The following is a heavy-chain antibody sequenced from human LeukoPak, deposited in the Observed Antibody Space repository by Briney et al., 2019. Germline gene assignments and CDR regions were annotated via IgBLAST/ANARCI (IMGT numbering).Heavy chain of an antibody. Sequence: GGSLILSCAASGFTFSSYWMSWVRQAPGKGLEWVANIKQDGSEKYYVDSVKGRFTISRDNAKNSLYLQMNSLRAEDTAVYYCARDRGARTIFGVVIPFDYWGQGTLVTVSS. CDR2: IKQDGSEK. CDR3: ARDRGARTIFGVVIPFDY. D-gene: IGHD3-3*01. V-gene: IGHV3-7*01. CDR1: GFTFSSYW. J-gene: IGHJ4*02.